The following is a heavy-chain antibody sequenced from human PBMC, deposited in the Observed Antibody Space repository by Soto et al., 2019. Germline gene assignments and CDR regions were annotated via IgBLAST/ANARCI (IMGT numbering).Heavy chain of an antibody. Sequence: QMQLVQSGPEVKKPGTSVQVSCKASGFTFTSSAVQWVRQARGLRLEWIGWIVVGSGNTNYAKKFQERVTITRDMYTRTAYMELSGLGSEDTAVYYCAVGIVVVVAATLYGMDVWGQGTTVTVSS. CDR3: AVGIVVVVAATLYGMDV. CDR2: IVVGSGNT. CDR1: GFTFTSSA. D-gene: IGHD2-15*01. V-gene: IGHV1-58*01. J-gene: IGHJ6*02.